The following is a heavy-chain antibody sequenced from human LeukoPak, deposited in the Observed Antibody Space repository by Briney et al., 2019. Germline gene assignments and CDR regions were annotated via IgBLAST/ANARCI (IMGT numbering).Heavy chain of an antibody. J-gene: IGHJ4*02. D-gene: IGHD3-10*01. Sequence: SETLSLTCTVSGGSISSYYWSWIRQPPGKGLEWIGYIYYSGSTNYNPSLKSRVTISVDTSKNQFSLKLSSVTAADTAVYYCARAQVGGGYDYWGQGTLVTVSS. CDR2: IYYSGST. CDR1: GGSISSYY. V-gene: IGHV4-59*01. CDR3: ARAQVGGGYDY.